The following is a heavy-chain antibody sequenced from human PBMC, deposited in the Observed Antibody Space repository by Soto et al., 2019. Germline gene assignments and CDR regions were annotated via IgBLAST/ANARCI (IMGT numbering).Heavy chain of an antibody. CDR2: IYWDDDK. D-gene: IGHD5-12*01. CDR1: GFSLSTSGAG. V-gene: IGHV2-5*02. Sequence: SGPTLANPPQTLTLTCTFSGFSLSTSGAGVGWIRQPPGKALEWLALIYWDDDKRYSPSLKSRLTITKDTSKNQVILTMTNMDPVDTATYYCAHKGSGYGHMGYWGQGTLVTVSS. J-gene: IGHJ4*02. CDR3: AHKGSGYGHMGY.